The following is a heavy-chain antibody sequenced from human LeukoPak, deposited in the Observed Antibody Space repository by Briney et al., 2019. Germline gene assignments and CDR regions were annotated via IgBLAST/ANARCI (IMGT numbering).Heavy chain of an antibody. Sequence: SETLSLTCAVYGGSFSGFYWSWIRQPPGKGLEWIGQISPSGGTIYNPSLESRVTFSLDTSKKQFSVKVNSVTAADTTVYYCARRGGPITSSWRFYAFDIWGQGTMVTVSS. V-gene: IGHV4-34*01. CDR2: ISPSGGT. CDR1: GGSFSGFY. D-gene: IGHD6-13*01. CDR3: ARRGGPITSSWRFYAFDI. J-gene: IGHJ3*02.